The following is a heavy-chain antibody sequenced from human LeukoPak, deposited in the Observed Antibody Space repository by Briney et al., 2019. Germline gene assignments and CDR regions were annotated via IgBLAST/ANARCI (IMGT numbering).Heavy chain of an antibody. CDR2: IYPSGDT. Sequence: PSEPLSLTCTVSGDSISGISYYWGWIRQSPGTGLEWIGSIYPSGDTHYNPSLKSRLTVSVDMSKNQFFLKLTSVTAADTALYYCVRHPGGGHTEGYFDFWGQGVLVTVSS. CDR1: GDSISGISYY. D-gene: IGHD3-16*01. CDR3: VRHPGGGHTEGYFDF. J-gene: IGHJ4*02. V-gene: IGHV4-39*01.